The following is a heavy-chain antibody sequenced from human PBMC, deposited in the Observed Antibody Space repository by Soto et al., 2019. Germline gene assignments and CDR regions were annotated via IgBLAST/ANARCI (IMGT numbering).Heavy chain of an antibody. J-gene: IGHJ3*02. CDR2: ISSGSSYI. D-gene: IGHD3-16*02. Sequence: GGSLRLSCAASGFTFNSYSMNWVRQAPGKGLEWVSSISSGSSYIYYADSVKGRFTISRDNAKNSLYLQMNSLRAEDTAVYYCARDLYDYVWGSYRYTGAFDIWGQGTMVTVSS. CDR3: ARDLYDYVWGSYRYTGAFDI. CDR1: GFTFNSYS. V-gene: IGHV3-21*01.